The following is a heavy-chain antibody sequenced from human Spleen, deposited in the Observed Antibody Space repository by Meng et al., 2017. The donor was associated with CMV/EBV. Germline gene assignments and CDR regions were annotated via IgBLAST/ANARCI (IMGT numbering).Heavy chain of an antibody. V-gene: IGHV4-38-2*02. CDR1: GYSISSGYY. Sequence: ESLKISCTVSGYSISSGYYWGWIRQPPGKGLEWIGSIYHSGSTYYNPSLKSRVTISVDTSKNQFSLKLSSVTAADTAVYYCARAAAYLTGYHYWGQGTLVTVSS. D-gene: IGHD3-9*01. J-gene: IGHJ4*02. CDR3: ARAAAYLTGYHY. CDR2: IYHSGST.